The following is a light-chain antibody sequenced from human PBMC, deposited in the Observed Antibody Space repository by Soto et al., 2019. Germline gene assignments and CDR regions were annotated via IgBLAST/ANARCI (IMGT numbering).Light chain of an antibody. CDR1: SSDVGGYNY. CDR3: DSYAGSYTLYV. J-gene: IGLJ1*01. Sequence: QSVLTQPHSVSGSPGQSVAISCAGTSSDVGGYNYVSWYQQHPGKAPKLMIYDVTKRPSGVPDRFSGSKSGNTASLTISGLQAEDEADYYCDSYAGSYTLYVFGTGTKVTVL. V-gene: IGLV2-11*01. CDR2: DVT.